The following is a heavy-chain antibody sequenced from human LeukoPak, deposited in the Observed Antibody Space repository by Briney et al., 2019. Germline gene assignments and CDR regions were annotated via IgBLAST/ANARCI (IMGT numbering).Heavy chain of an antibody. CDR2: INPSSGST. CDR3: AIMDCGGDCYWGY. D-gene: IGHD2-21*02. CDR1: GYTFTSYY. Sequence: ASVKVSCKASGYTFTSYYMHWVRQAPGQGLEWMGIINPSSGSTSYAQKFQGRVTMTRDTSTSTVYMQLSSLRSEDTAMYYCAIMDCGGDCYWGYWGQGTLVTSPQ. V-gene: IGHV1-46*01. J-gene: IGHJ4*02.